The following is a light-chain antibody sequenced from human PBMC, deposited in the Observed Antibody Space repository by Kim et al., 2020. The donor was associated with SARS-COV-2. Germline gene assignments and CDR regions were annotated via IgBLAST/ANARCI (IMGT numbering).Light chain of an antibody. V-gene: IGKV1-5*03. CDR3: QQYNSSPLT. CDR1: QSISSW. J-gene: IGKJ4*01. Sequence: ASVGDRVTITCRASQSISSWLAWYQQKPGKAPKLLIYKASSLESGVPSRFSGSGSGTEFTLTISRLQPDDFATYYCQQYNSSPLTFGGGTKVDIK. CDR2: KAS.